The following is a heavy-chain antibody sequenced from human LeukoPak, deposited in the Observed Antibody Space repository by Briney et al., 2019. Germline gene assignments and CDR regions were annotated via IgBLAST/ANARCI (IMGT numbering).Heavy chain of an antibody. CDR1: GYTFTGYY. J-gene: IGHJ4*02. V-gene: IGHV1-46*01. CDR3: ARDGGYYHLDY. D-gene: IGHD2-15*01. CDR2: INPSGDST. Sequence: ASVKVSCKASGYTFTGYYIQWVRQAPGQGLEWMGIINPSGDSTSYAQKFQGRVTMTRDTSTSTVYMELSSLISEDTAVYYCARDGGYYHLDYWGQGTLVTVSS.